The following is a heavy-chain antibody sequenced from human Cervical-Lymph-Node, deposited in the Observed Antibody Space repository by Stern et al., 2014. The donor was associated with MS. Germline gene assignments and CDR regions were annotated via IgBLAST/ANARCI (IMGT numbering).Heavy chain of an antibody. Sequence: QVQLGQSGAEVKKPGSSVKVSCTASGDTFINFGISWVRPAPGQGLEWMGGIIPILGTTEYIQRFQGRLTISADESATTVYMELSSLRSDDTAVYYCARDNDDHGMDVWGQGTTVIVSS. CDR1: GDTFINFG. J-gene: IGHJ6*02. CDR2: IIPILGTT. CDR3: ARDNDDHGMDV. D-gene: IGHD1-1*01. V-gene: IGHV1-69*01.